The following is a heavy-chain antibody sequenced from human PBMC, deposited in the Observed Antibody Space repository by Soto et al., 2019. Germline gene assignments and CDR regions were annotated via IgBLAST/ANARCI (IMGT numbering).Heavy chain of an antibody. J-gene: IGHJ1*01. CDR3: ATDRPMPTTNWWDIQH. V-gene: IGHV1-69*04. Sequence: SVKVSCKASGGTFSSYTISWVRQAPGQGLEWMGRIIPILGITNYARKFQGRVTITADKSTSTAYMELSSLRSEDTAVYYCATDRPMPTTNWWDIQHWGQGTLVTVSS. D-gene: IGHD2-8*02. CDR1: GGTFSSYT. CDR2: IIPILGIT.